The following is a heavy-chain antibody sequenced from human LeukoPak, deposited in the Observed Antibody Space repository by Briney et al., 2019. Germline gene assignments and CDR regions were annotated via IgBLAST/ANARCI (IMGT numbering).Heavy chain of an antibody. CDR2: ISVGDRRT. J-gene: IGHJ4*02. Sequence: AGFLRLSCAASGFTFSSYVMTWVRQAPGKGLEWVSSISVGDRRTYYADSVKGRFTISRDNARNTLYLQMNSLRAEDTALYYCARDYDKDYWGQGTLVTVSS. CDR3: ARDYDKDY. V-gene: IGHV3-23*01. D-gene: IGHD3-22*01. CDR1: GFTFSSYV.